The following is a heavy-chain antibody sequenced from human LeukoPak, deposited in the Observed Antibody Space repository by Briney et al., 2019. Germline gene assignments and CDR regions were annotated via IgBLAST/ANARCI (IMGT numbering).Heavy chain of an antibody. J-gene: IGHJ4*02. CDR1: GYTFTGYY. Sequence: ASVKVSCKASGYTFTGYYMHWVRQAPGQGLEWMGRINPNSGGTNYAQKFQGRVTMTRDTSISTAYVELSRLRSDDTAVYYCARGKPIAYYYDSSGQRGDYWGQGTLVTVSS. V-gene: IGHV1-2*06. CDR3: ARGKPIAYYYDSSGQRGDY. CDR2: INPNSGGT. D-gene: IGHD3-22*01.